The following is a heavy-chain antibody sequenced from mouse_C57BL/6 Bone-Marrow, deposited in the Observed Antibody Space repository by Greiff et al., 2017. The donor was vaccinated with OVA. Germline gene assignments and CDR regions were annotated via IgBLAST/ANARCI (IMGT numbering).Heavy chain of an antibody. Sequence: DVQLQESGTVLARPGASVKMSCKTSGYTFTSYWMHWVKQRPGQGLEWIGAIYPGNSDTSYNQKFKGKAKLTAVTSASTAYMELSSLTNEDSAVYYCTRDYSNYVRFFAYWGQGTLVTVSA. D-gene: IGHD2-5*01. J-gene: IGHJ3*01. CDR1: GYTFTSYW. CDR3: TRDYSNYVRFFAY. CDR2: IYPGNSDT. V-gene: IGHV1-5*01.